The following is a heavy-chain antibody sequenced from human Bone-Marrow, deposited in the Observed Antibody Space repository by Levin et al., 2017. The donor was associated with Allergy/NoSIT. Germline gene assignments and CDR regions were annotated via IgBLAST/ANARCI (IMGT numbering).Heavy chain of an antibody. CDR1: GGSISSYY. J-gene: IGHJ1*01. V-gene: IGHV4-59*01. CDR2: IYYSGST. CDR3: ARGSYYGSGSYYSADAEYFQH. Sequence: RASETLSLTCTVSGGSISSYYWSWIRQPPGKGLEWIGYIYYSGSTNYNPSLKSRVTISVDTSKNQFSLKLSSVTAADTAVYYCARGSYYGSGSYYSADAEYFQHWGQGTLVTVSS. D-gene: IGHD3-10*01.